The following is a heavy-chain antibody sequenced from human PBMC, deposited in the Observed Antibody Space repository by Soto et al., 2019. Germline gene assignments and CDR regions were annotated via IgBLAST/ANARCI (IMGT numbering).Heavy chain of an antibody. CDR3: ARDKLRYCSGGSCSAYYYYYYGMDV. D-gene: IGHD2-15*01. CDR2: IIPIFGTA. J-gene: IGHJ6*02. CDR1: GGTFSSYA. V-gene: IGHV1-69*06. Sequence: SVKVSCKASGGTFSSYAISWVRQAPGQGLEWMGGIIPIFGTANYAQKFQGRVTITADKSTSTAYMELSSLRSEDTAVYYCARDKLRYCSGGSCSAYYYYYYGMDVWGQGTTVTVSS.